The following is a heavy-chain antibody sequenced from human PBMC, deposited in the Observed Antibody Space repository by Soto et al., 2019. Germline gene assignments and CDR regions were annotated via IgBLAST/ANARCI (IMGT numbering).Heavy chain of an antibody. Sequence: QVQLVESGGGVVQPGRSLRLSCAASGFTFSSYAMHWVRQAPGKGLEWVAVISYDGSNKYYADSVKGRFTISRDNSKNTLYLQMNSLRAEDTAVYYCARAYGGYMDVWGQGTTVTVS. CDR1: GFTFSSYA. CDR3: ARAYGGYMDV. D-gene: IGHD4-17*01. CDR2: ISYDGSNK. V-gene: IGHV3-30-3*01. J-gene: IGHJ6*02.